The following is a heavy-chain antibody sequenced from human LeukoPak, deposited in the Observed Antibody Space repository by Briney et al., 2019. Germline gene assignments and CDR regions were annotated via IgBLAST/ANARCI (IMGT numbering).Heavy chain of an antibody. CDR1: GFTFSSHA. J-gene: IGHJ4*02. V-gene: IGHV3-30*04. CDR2: ISYDGSTK. Sequence: GRSLRLSCAASGFTFSSHALHWVRQAPGKGLEWVAVISYDGSTKYYADSVKGRFTISRDNSKNTLYLQMNSLRAEDTAVYYCAREVGATQNFDYWGQGTLVTVSS. D-gene: IGHD1-26*01. CDR3: AREVGATQNFDY.